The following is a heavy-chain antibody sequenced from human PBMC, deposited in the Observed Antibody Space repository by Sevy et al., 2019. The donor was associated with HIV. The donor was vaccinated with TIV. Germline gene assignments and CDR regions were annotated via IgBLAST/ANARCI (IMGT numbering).Heavy chain of an antibody. Sequence: ASVKVSCKASGGTFSSYAISWVRQAPGQGPEWMGGIIPIFGTANYAQKFQGRVTITADESTSTAYMELSSLRSEDTAVYYCASSNCSSTSCSYYYYYGMHVWGQGTTVTVSS. CDR2: IIPIFGTA. CDR1: GGTFSSYA. D-gene: IGHD2-2*01. V-gene: IGHV1-69*13. J-gene: IGHJ6*02. CDR3: ASSNCSSTSCSYYYYYGMHV.